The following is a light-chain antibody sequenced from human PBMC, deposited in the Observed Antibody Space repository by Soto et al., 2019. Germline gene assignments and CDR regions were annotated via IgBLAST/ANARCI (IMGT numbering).Light chain of an antibody. CDR3: QQYNDFPT. J-gene: IGKJ4*01. CDR2: KAS. CDR1: QNIGDW. Sequence: DIQMTQSPSTLSASVGDRVTIACRASQNIGDWLAWYQQKPGKAPNLLIYKASTLDSGVPSRFSGSGSGAEFTLAISILQPEDFATYYCQQYNDFPTLGGGTKMDTK. V-gene: IGKV1-5*03.